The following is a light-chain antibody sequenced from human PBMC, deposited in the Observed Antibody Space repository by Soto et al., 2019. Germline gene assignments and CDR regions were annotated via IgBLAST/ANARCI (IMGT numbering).Light chain of an antibody. CDR2: GAS. Sequence: EIVLTQSPGTLSLSPGERATLSCRASQSVSSSYLAWYQQTPGQAPRLLIYGASSRATGIPDRFSGSGSGTDFTITISRLEPEDFAVYYCQQYGSSPRTFGQGTKVEIK. CDR3: QQYGSSPRT. CDR1: QSVSSSY. J-gene: IGKJ1*01. V-gene: IGKV3-20*01.